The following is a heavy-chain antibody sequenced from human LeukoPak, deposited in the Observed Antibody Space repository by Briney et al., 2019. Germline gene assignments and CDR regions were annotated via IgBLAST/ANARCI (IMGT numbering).Heavy chain of an antibody. Sequence: ASVKVSCKASGYTFTTYGISWVRQTPGQGLEWMGWISAYNGHTNYAQKLQGRVTMTTDTSTSTAYMELRSLRSDDTAVYYCARDHGKGYYDSSGWFDPWGQGTLVTVSS. V-gene: IGHV1-18*01. CDR2: ISAYNGHT. CDR1: GYTFTTYG. J-gene: IGHJ5*02. D-gene: IGHD3-22*01. CDR3: ARDHGKGYYDSSGWFDP.